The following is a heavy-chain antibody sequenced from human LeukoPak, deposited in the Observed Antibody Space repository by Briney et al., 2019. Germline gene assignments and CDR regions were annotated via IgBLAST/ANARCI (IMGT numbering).Heavy chain of an antibody. J-gene: IGHJ4*02. Sequence: SETLSLTCTVSGYSISSGYYWGWIRQPPGEGLEWIGSIYHSGSTYYNPSLKSRVTISVDTSKNQFSLKLSSVTAADTAVYYCARDFSSSWYYFDYWGQGTLVTVSS. CDR2: IYHSGST. CDR1: GYSISSGYY. D-gene: IGHD6-13*01. CDR3: ARDFSSSWYYFDY. V-gene: IGHV4-38-2*02.